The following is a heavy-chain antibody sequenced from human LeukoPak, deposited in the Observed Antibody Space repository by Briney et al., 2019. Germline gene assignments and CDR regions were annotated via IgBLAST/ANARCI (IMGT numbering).Heavy chain of an antibody. CDR1: GGTFSSYA. J-gene: IGHJ5*02. V-gene: IGHV1-69*06. CDR3: ARGDCSSTSCYASWFDP. CDR2: ITPIFGTA. D-gene: IGHD2-2*01. Sequence: ASVKVSCKASGGTFSSYAISWVRQAPGQGLEWMGGITPIFGTANYAQKFQGRVTITADKSTSTAYMELSSLRSEDTAVYYCARGDCSSTSCYASWFDPWGQGTLVTVSS.